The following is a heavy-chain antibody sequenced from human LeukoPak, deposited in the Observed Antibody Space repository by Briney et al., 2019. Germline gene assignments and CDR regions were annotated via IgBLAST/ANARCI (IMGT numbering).Heavy chain of an antibody. CDR3: ARANYDFWSGLSSYYYYYMDV. D-gene: IGHD3-3*01. J-gene: IGHJ6*03. V-gene: IGHV4-4*09. CDR2: IYTSGST. Sequence: KPSETLSLTCTVSGGSISSYYWSWIRQPPGKGLEWIGYIYTSGSTNYNPSLKSRVTISVDTSKNQFSLKLSSVTAADTAVYYCARANYDFWSGLSSYYYYYMDVWGKGTTVTVSS. CDR1: GGSISSYY.